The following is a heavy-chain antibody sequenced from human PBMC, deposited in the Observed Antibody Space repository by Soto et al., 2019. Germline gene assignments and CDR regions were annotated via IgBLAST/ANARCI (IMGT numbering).Heavy chain of an antibody. CDR1: GYSFTTYD. Sequence: QVQLVQSGAEVKKPGASVKVSCKASGYSFTTYDIYWVRQGTGQGLEWMGWVNPTSGHTGYAQKFEGRVPMTRDTSKSAAYMELSSLRSDDTAVYYCARGHYDLWSKYYGMDVWGEVTTVTVSS. D-gene: IGHD3-3*01. J-gene: IGHJ6*04. CDR3: ARGHYDLWSKYYGMDV. V-gene: IGHV1-8*01. CDR2: VNPTSGHT.